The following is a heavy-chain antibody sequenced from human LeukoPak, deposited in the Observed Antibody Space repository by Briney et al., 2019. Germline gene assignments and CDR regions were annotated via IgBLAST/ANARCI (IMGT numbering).Heavy chain of an antibody. Sequence: PGGSLRLSCAASGFAFSFFAMSWLRQPPGKGLEWVSSISSGGDYIYYADSVKGRFTISRDNAKNSLFLQMNSLRAEDTAVYYCARDNAGTYYAFYWGQGTLVSVSS. CDR3: ARDNAGTYYAFY. D-gene: IGHD1-26*01. CDR1: GFAFSFFA. J-gene: IGHJ4*02. V-gene: IGHV3-21*01. CDR2: ISSGGDYI.